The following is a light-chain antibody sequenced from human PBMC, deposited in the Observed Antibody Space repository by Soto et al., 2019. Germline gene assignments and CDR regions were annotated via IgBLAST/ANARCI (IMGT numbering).Light chain of an antibody. J-gene: IGLJ1*01. CDR1: SSDVGGYNF. CDR2: DVS. Sequence: QSALTQPASVSGSPGQSITISCTGTSSDVGGYNFVSWSQQHPGKAPKLIIYDVSNRPSGVSYRFSGSKSGNTASLTISGLQAEDEADYYCCSYTSRSTHVFGPGTKLTVL. V-gene: IGLV2-14*01. CDR3: CSYTSRSTHV.